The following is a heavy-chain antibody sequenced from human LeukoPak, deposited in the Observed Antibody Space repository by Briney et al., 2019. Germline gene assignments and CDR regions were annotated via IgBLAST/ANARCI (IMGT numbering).Heavy chain of an antibody. Sequence: ASVRVSCKASGYTFTGYYIHWVRQAPGQGLEWMGGIIPIFGTANYAQKFQGRVTITADESTSTAYMELSSLRSEDTAVYYCARDLGDILTGYYPWWGQGTLVTVSS. CDR2: IIPIFGTA. D-gene: IGHD3-9*01. J-gene: IGHJ4*02. V-gene: IGHV1-69*13. CDR3: ARDLGDILTGYYPW. CDR1: GYTFTGYY.